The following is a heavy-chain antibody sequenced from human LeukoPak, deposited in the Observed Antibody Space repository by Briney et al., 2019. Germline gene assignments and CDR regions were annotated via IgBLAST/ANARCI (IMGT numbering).Heavy chain of an antibody. V-gene: IGHV3-74*01. Sequence: GGSLRLSCAASGFSFSGYYMFWVRQAPGKGLVWVSRINTDGTNTGYADSVKGRFTISRDNAKNTLYLQMNSLRAEDTAVYYCARDPDCDSTSCYIGPYNWFDPWGQGTLVTVTS. D-gene: IGHD2-2*02. CDR1: GFSFSGYY. CDR2: INTDGTNT. CDR3: ARDPDCDSTSCYIGPYNWFDP. J-gene: IGHJ5*02.